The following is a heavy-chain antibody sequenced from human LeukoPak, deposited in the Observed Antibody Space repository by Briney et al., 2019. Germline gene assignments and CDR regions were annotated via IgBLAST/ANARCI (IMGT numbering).Heavy chain of an antibody. CDR3: ARKGRRNGPVSD. D-gene: IGHD3-16*02. V-gene: IGHV1-18*01. CDR2: ISAYNGNT. J-gene: IGHJ4*02. CDR1: GYTLTNYV. Sequence: ASVKVSCKASGYTLTNYVISCVRQAPGQGLEWMGWISAYNGNTNYAQKLQGRVTMTTDTSTSTAYMELRSLRSDDTAVYYCARKGRRNGPVSDWGQGTLVTVSS.